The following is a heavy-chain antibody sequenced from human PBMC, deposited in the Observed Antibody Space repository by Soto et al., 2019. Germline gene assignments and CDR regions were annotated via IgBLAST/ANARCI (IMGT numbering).Heavy chain of an antibody. Sequence: GASVKVSCKASGYTFTGYYMHWVRQAPGQGLEWMGWINPNSGGTNYAQKFQGWVTMTRDTSISTAYMELSRLRSDDTAVYYCARGLEPSSYYYYYGMDVWGQGTTVTVS. J-gene: IGHJ6*02. CDR3: ARGLEPSSYYYYYGMDV. D-gene: IGHD1-1*01. V-gene: IGHV1-2*04. CDR1: GYTFTGYY. CDR2: INPNSGGT.